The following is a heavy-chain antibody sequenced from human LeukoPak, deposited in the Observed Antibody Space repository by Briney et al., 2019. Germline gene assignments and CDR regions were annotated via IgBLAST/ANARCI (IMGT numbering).Heavy chain of an antibody. CDR2: IYYSGST. Sequence: PSETLSRTCTVSGGSISSGDYYWSWIRQPPGKGLEWIGYIYYSGSTYYNPSLKSRVTISVDTSKNQFSLKLSSVTAADTAVYYCARDSWAEYCSSTSCSEDNWFDPWGQGTLVTVSS. CDR3: ARDSWAEYCSSTSCSEDNWFDP. J-gene: IGHJ5*02. V-gene: IGHV4-30-4*01. CDR1: GGSISSGDYY. D-gene: IGHD2-2*01.